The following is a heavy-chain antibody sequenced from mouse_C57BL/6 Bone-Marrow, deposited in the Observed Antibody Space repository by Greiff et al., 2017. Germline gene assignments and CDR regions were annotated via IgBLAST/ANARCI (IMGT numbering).Heavy chain of an antibody. CDR3: ASKYYGSSWYWYFDV. J-gene: IGHJ1*03. V-gene: IGHV1-59*01. D-gene: IGHD1-1*01. CDR2: IDPSDSYT. Sequence: QVQLQQPGAELVRPGTSVKLSCKASGYTFTSYWMNWVKQRPGQGLEWIGVIDPSDSYTNYNQKFKGKATLTVDTSSSTAYMQLSSLTSEDSAVYYCASKYYGSSWYWYFDVWGTGTTVTVSS. CDR1: GYTFTSYW.